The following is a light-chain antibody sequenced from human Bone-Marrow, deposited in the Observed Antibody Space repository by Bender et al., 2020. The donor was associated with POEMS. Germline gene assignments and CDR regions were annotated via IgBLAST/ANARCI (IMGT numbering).Light chain of an antibody. CDR2: EVT. CDR3: SSFAGSKNLM. J-gene: IGLJ3*02. V-gene: IGLV2-8*01. CDR1: SSDVGGNDF. Sequence: QSALTQPPSASGSLGQSVTISCTGTSSDVGGNDFVSWFQQHPGKAPKLLIFEVTKRPSGVPDRFLGSRSGSTASLTVSGLQAEDEADYYCSSFAGSKNLMFGGGTRLTVI.